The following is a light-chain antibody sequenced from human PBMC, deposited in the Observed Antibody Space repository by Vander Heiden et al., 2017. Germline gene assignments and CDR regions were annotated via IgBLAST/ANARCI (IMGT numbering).Light chain of an antibody. V-gene: IGLV2-8*01. J-gene: IGLJ3*02. CDR3: SSYAGSNNLV. CDR2: EVS. CDR1: SSDVGVYNY. Sequence: QSALTQPPSASRSPGQSVTISCTGTSSDVGVYNYVSWYQQHPGKAPKLMIYEVSKRPSGVPDRFSGSKSGNTASLTVSGLQAEDEADYYCSSYAGSNNLVFGGGTKLTVL.